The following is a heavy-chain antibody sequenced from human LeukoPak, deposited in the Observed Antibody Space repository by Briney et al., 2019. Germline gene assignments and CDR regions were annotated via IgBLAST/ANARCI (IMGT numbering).Heavy chain of an antibody. D-gene: IGHD7-27*01. V-gene: IGHV4-59*01. Sequence: PSETLSLTCTVSGGSISSYYWSWIRQPPGKGLEWIGYIYYSGSTNYNPSLQRRVTISVDTSKNQFSLKLSSVTAADTAVYYCARVRPITGENSYYGMDVWGQGTTVTVSS. J-gene: IGHJ6*02. CDR2: IYYSGST. CDR1: GGSISSYY. CDR3: ARVRPITGENSYYGMDV.